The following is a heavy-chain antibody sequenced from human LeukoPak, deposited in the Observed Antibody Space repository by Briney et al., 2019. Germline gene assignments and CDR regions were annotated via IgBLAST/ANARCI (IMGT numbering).Heavy chain of an antibody. V-gene: IGHV3-48*01. CDR2: ISSSSSTI. D-gene: IGHD1-26*01. CDR1: GFTFSSYS. Sequence: PGGSLRLSCAASGFTFSSYSMNWVRQAPGKGLEWVSYISSSSSTIYYADSVKGRFTISRDNAKNSLYLQMNSLRAEDTAVYYCAREGAVGATSPPLHYYYYYMDVWGKGTTVTVSS. CDR3: AREGAVGATSPPLHYYYYYMDV. J-gene: IGHJ6*03.